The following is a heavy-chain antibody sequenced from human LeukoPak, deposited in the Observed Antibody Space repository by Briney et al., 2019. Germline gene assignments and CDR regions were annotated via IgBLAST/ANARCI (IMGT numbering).Heavy chain of an antibody. D-gene: IGHD5-24*01. J-gene: IGHJ3*01. CDR2: ISFSGDSI. V-gene: IGHV3-23*01. Sequence: PGGSLRLSCAASGFTFSDSAMTCVRQAPGKGLEWVSLISFSGDSIYYADSVRGRFTISSDNSKDTLYLQMNSLRAEDPAIYYCARDIQLSTWGLGTMVTVSS. CDR3: ARDIQLST. CDR1: GFTFSDSA.